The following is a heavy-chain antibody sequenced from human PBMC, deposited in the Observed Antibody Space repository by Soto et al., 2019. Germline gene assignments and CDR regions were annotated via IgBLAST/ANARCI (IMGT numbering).Heavy chain of an antibody. D-gene: IGHD3-16*01. CDR3: AGGGGGLGGVGGYYYYGMDV. CDR2: MNPNSGNT. J-gene: IGHJ6*02. Sequence: QVQLVQSGAEVKKPGASVKVSCKASGYTFTSYDINWVRQATGQGLEWMGWMNPNSGNTGYAQKFQGRVTMTRNTSRRRACMGLSRLGGGGTVVYYGAGGGGGLGGVGGYYYYGMDVWGQGTTVTVSS. CDR1: GYTFTSYD. V-gene: IGHV1-8*01.